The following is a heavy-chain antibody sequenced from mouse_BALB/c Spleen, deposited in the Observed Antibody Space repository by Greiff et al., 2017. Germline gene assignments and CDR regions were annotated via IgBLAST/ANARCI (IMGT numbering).Heavy chain of an antibody. Sequence: QVHVKQSGAELARPGASVKLSCKASGYTFTDYYINWVQQRTGQGLEWIGEIYTGSGNIYYNEKFKGKVTLTADKSTSTVYMQLSSLTSEDSAVYFCARGITTVVATSDWYFDVWGAGTTVTVSS. CDR2: IYTGSGNI. J-gene: IGHJ1*01. V-gene: IGHV1-76*01. D-gene: IGHD1-1*01. CDR3: ARGITTVVATSDWYFDV. CDR1: GYTFTDYY.